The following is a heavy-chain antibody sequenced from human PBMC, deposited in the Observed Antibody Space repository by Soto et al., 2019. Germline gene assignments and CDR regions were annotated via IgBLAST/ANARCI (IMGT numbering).Heavy chain of an antibody. D-gene: IGHD3-16*01. CDR1: GFTFSSYG. CDR2: ISYDGSDK. J-gene: IGHJ5*02. CDR3: AKTAGYDYVWGSSGLDP. Sequence: PGGSLRLSCAASGFTFSSYGMHWVRQAPGKGLEWVAVISYDGSDKYYADSVKGRFTISGDDSKNTLYLQMNSLRAEDTAVYYCAKTAGYDYVWGSSGLDPWGQGTLVTVSS. V-gene: IGHV3-30*18.